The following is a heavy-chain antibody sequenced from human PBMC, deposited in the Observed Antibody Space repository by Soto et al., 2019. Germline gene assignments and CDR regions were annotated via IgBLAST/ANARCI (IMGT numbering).Heavy chain of an antibody. J-gene: IGHJ4*02. CDR3: ARIEMASIK. CDR2: IYYTGST. V-gene: IGHV4-31*03. Sequence: SETLSLTCSVSGASIRSGGYYWSWLRQSPGKGLEWIGHIYYTGSTFYSPSLKSRLTISLDTSKNQFSLDLRSVTAADAAMYYCARIEMASIKWGRGTLVTVSS. CDR1: GASIRSGGYY.